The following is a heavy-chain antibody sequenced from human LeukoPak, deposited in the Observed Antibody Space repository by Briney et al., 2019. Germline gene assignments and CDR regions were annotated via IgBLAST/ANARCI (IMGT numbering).Heavy chain of an antibody. Sequence: SETLSLTCAVSGGSISTYYWTWIRQPPGKGLEWIGYIYHSGSTNYNPSLKGRVTISVDTSKNQFSLKLNSVTAADTAVYYCARESVYSGRYYAFDIWGQGTMVTVSS. CDR2: IYHSGST. D-gene: IGHD1-26*01. J-gene: IGHJ3*02. V-gene: IGHV4-59*01. CDR1: GGSISTYY. CDR3: ARESVYSGRYYAFDI.